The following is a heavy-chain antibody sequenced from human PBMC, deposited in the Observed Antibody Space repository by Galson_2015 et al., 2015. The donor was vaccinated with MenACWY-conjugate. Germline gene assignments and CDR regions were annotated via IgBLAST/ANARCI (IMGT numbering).Heavy chain of an antibody. CDR1: GDSISSAAYY. V-gene: IGHV4-39*01. D-gene: IGHD1-14*01. Sequence: ETLSLTCTVSGDSISSAAYYWGWLRQPPGKRLEWIASINYSGKTFYYPSLKSRVTISVDTSKSQFSLTLSSVTAADTAVYFCARRTPNLNWFDPWGQGTLVTVSS. CDR3: ARRTPNLNWFDP. CDR2: INYSGKT. J-gene: IGHJ5*02.